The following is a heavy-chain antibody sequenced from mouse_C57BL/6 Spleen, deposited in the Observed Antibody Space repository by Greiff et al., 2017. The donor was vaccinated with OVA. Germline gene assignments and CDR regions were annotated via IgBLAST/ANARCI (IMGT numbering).Heavy chain of an antibody. J-gene: IGHJ2*01. Sequence: QVQLQQSGPGLVQPSQSLSITCTVSGFSLTSYGVHWVRQSPGKGLEWLGVIWSGGSTDYNAAFISRLSISKDNSKSQVFFEMNSLQADDTAIYYCARYDWDGDYFDYWGQGTTLTVSS. V-gene: IGHV2-2*01. CDR1: GFSLTSYG. CDR3: ARYDWDGDYFDY. D-gene: IGHD4-1*01. CDR2: IWSGGST.